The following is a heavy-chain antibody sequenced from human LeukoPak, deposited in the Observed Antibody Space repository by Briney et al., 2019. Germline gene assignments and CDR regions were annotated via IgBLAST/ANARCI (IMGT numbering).Heavy chain of an antibody. CDR3: ARDRRITMVRGVSGARRNDY. D-gene: IGHD3-10*01. CDR1: GGSFSGYY. J-gene: IGHJ4*02. CDR2: INHSGST. Sequence: SETLSLTCAVYGGSFSGYYWSWIRQPPRKGLEWIWEINHSGSTNYNPSLKSRVTISVDTSKNQFSLKLSSVTAADTAVYYCARDRRITMVRGVSGARRNDYWGQGTLVTVSS. V-gene: IGHV4-34*01.